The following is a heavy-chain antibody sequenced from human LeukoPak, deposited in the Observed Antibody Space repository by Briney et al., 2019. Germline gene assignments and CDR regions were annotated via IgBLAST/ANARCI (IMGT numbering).Heavy chain of an antibody. CDR2: INTNTGNP. J-gene: IGHJ4*02. CDR3: AGSHYDFWSGYYTSFDY. CDR1: GYTFTSYA. D-gene: IGHD3-3*01. Sequence: ASVKVSCKASGYTFTSYAMNWVRQAPGQGLEWMGWINTNTGNPTYAQGFTGRFVFSLDTSVSTAYLQISSLKAEDTAVYYCAGSHYDFWSGYYTSFDYWGQGTLVTVSS. V-gene: IGHV7-4-1*02.